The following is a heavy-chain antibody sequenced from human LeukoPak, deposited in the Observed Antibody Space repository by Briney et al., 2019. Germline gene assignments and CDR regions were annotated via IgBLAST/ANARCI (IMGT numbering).Heavy chain of an antibody. CDR1: GYTFTGYY. D-gene: IGHD3-22*01. J-gene: IGHJ4*02. CDR2: INPNSGGT. V-gene: IGHV1-2*02. CDR3: ARTRYYDSSGYWYYFDY. Sequence: ASVKVSCKASGYTFTGYYMHWVQQAPGQGLEWMGWINPNSGGTNYAQKFQGRVTMTRDTSISTAYMELRRLRSDATAVYYCARTRYYDSSGYWYYFDYWGQGTLVTVSS.